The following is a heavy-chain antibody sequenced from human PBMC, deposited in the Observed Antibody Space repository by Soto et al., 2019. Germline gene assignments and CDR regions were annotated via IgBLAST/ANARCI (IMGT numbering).Heavy chain of an antibody. J-gene: IGHJ6*02. CDR1: GFTFSSYS. CDR3: AREDYDFWSGYFYFISDYYYGMDF. Sequence: GGSLRLSCAASGFTFSSYSMNWVRQAPGKGLEWVSYISSSSSTIYYADSVKGRFTISRDNAKNSLYLQMNSLRDEDTAVYYCAREDYDFWSGYFYFISDYYYGMDFWGQGTTVPVSS. V-gene: IGHV3-48*02. CDR2: ISSSSSTI. D-gene: IGHD3-3*01.